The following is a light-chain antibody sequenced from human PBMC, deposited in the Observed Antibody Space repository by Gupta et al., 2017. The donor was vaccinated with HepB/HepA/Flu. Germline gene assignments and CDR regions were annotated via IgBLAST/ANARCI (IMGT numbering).Light chain of an antibody. CDR2: SNN. V-gene: IGLV1-44*01. J-gene: IGLJ2*01. CDR1: SSNIGSNT. Sequence: QSVLTQPPSASGTPGQRVTLSCSGSSSNIGSNTVNWYQQLPGTAPKLLIYSNNQRPSGVPDRFSGSKSGTSASLAISGLQSEDEADYYCAAWDDSLNALFGGGTKLTVL. CDR3: AAWDDSLNAL.